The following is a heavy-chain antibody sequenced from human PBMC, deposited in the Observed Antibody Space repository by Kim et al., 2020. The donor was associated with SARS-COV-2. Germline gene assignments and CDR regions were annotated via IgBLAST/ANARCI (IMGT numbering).Heavy chain of an antibody. J-gene: IGHJ2*01. V-gene: IGHV4-39*01. Sequence: SETLSLTCTVSGGSLSSSSYYWGWIRQPPGKGLEWIGTAYYIGNTYYNPSLKSRATISVDTSKNQFSLKLGSVTAADTAVYYCALHQRYTSGWYV. D-gene: IGHD6-25*01. CDR3: ALHQRYTSGWYV. CDR1: GGSLSSSSYY. CDR2: AYYIGNT.